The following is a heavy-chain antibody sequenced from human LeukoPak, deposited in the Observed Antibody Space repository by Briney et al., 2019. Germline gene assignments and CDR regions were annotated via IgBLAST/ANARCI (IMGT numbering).Heavy chain of an antibody. D-gene: IGHD2-2*01. Sequence: GGSLRLFCAASGFTFSSYDMHWVRQAPGKGLEWVALIWYDGSNKNYADSVKGRFTISRDNSKNTLYLQMSSLRAEDTAVYYCVKGRCSGSSCYGGDYWGQGTLVTVSS. J-gene: IGHJ4*02. CDR2: IWYDGSNK. CDR1: GFTFSSYD. V-gene: IGHV3-30*02. CDR3: VKGRCSGSSCYGGDY.